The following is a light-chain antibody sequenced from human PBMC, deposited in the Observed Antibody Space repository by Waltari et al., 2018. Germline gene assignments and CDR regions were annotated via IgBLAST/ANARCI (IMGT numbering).Light chain of an antibody. CDR2: EVT. Sequence: QSALTQPASLSGSPGQSITISCTGASSDVDGYNYVSWYQHHPGKAPKLMIYEVTNRPSGVSNRFSGSRSGNTASLTISGLQAEYEADYSCTSYISSSIVIFGGGTKLTVL. J-gene: IGLJ2*01. V-gene: IGLV2-14*01. CDR1: SSDVDGYNY. CDR3: TSYISSSIVI.